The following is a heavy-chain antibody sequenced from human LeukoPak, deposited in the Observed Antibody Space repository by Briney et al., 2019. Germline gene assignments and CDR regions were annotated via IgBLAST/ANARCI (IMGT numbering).Heavy chain of an antibody. CDR3: AKRSRGIWDPLDY. CDR2: ISGSGGST. J-gene: IGHJ4*02. Sequence: PGGSLRLSCAASGFTFSSYAMSWVRQAPGKGLEWVSAISGSGGSTYYADSVKGRFTISRDNSKNTLYLQMNSLRAEDTAVCYCAKRSRGIWDPLDYWGQGTLVTVSS. V-gene: IGHV3-23*01. D-gene: IGHD6-13*01. CDR1: GFTFSSYA.